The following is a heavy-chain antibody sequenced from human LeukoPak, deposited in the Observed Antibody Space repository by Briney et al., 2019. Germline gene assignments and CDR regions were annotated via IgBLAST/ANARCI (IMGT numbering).Heavy chain of an antibody. CDR1: GYTFTSYG. CDR3: ASKRGYSYGFDY. D-gene: IGHD5-18*01. V-gene: IGHV1-69*13. J-gene: IGHJ4*02. Sequence: KPGASVKVSCKASGYTFTSYGISWVRQAPGQGLEWMGGIIPIFGTANYAQKFQGRVTITADESTSTGYIELSSLRSEDTAVYYCASKRGYSYGFDYWGQGTLVTVSS. CDR2: IIPIFGTA.